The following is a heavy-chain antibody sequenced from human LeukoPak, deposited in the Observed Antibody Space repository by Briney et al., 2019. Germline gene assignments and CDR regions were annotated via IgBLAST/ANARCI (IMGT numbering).Heavy chain of an antibody. V-gene: IGHV4-39*01. D-gene: IGHD3-16*02. CDR2: TYYSGST. Sequence: KTSETLSLTCTVSGGSISSNKYYWGWIRQPPGKGLEWIGSTYYSGSTYYNPTLKSRVTIFVDTSKNQFSLKLSSVTAADTAVYYCASGLNVKSLGELSLRGMNWFDPWGQETLVTVSS. CDR1: GGSISSNKYY. J-gene: IGHJ5*02. CDR3: ASGLNVKSLGELSLRGMNWFDP.